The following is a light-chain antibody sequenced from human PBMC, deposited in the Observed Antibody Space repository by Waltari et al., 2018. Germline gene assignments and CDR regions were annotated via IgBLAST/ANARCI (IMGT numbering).Light chain of an antibody. CDR2: SAS. CDR1: QSVNSN. J-gene: IGKJ1*01. Sequence: EMVMTQSPATLSVPPGERAPLSCRASQSVNSNLAWYQQKPGQAPRLLIYSASTRATGVPARFSGSGSGTEFTLTISSLQSEDFAVYYCQQYKNWPQWTFGQGTKVDSK. V-gene: IGKV3-15*01. CDR3: QQYKNWPQWT.